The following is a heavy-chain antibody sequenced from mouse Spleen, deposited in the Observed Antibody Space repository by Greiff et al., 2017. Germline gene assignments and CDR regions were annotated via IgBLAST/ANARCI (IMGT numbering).Heavy chain of an antibody. CDR3: TRTYYYGRSLAWFAY. V-gene: IGHV1-15*01. CDR2: IDPETGCT. Sequence: QVQLQQSGAELVRPGASVTLSCKASGYTFTDYEMHWVKQTPVHGLEWIGAIDPETGCTAYNQKFKGKAILTADKSSSTAYMELRSLTSEDSAVYYCTRTYYYGRSLAWFAYWGQGTLVTVSA. CDR1: GYTFTDYE. D-gene: IGHD1-1*01. J-gene: IGHJ3*01.